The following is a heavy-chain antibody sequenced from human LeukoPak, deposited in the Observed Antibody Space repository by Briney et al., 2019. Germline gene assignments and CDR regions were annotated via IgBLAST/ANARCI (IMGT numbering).Heavy chain of an antibody. CDR3: AKGLRKLIVGSTEYYFDY. J-gene: IGHJ4*02. Sequence: GGSLRLSCGASGFTVSSNYMSWVRQAPGKGLEWVSVIYSGGSTYYADSVKGRFTISRDNSKNTLYLQMNSLRAEDTAVYYCAKGLRKLIVGSTEYYFDYWGQGTLVTVSS. V-gene: IGHV3-53*05. CDR1: GFTVSSNY. CDR2: IYSGGST. D-gene: IGHD1-26*01.